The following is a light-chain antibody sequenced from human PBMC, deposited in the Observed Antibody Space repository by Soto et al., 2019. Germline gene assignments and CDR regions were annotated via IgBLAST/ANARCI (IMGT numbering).Light chain of an antibody. CDR2: DVS. Sequence: QSALTQPASVSGSPGQSIAISCTGTSSDVGGYNSVSWYQQHPGKAPKLLIYDVSNRPSGVSNRFSGSKSGNTASLTISGLQAEDEADYYCSSYATGGSYVFGTGNKVTVL. V-gene: IGLV2-14*01. J-gene: IGLJ1*01. CDR3: SSYATGGSYV. CDR1: SSDVGGYNS.